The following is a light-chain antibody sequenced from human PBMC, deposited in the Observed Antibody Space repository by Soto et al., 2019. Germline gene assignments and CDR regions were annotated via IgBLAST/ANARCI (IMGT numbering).Light chain of an antibody. V-gene: IGKV3-20*01. CDR3: QQYVSSPIT. CDR1: QSVSSSF. J-gene: IGKJ5*01. Sequence: EIVLAQSPGTLSLSPGESATLSCRASQSVSSSFLAWYQQKAGQAPRLLIYGASRRATGIPDRFSGSGSGTDFTLTISRLEPEDFAVYYCQQYVSSPITFGQGTRLEIK. CDR2: GAS.